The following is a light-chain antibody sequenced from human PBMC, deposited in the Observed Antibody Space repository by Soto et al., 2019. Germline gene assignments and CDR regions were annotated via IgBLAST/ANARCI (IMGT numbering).Light chain of an antibody. CDR1: SSNIGRNF. V-gene: IGLV1-47*01. CDR2: KNN. CDR3: ATWDASLSAWV. J-gene: IGLJ3*02. Sequence: QSVLPQPPSASGTPGQRVTISCSGSSSNIGRNFVYWYQQLPGTAPKLLIYKNNQRPSGVPDRFSGSKSGPSASLAISGLRSEDEADYYCATWDASLSAWVFGRGTKVTVL.